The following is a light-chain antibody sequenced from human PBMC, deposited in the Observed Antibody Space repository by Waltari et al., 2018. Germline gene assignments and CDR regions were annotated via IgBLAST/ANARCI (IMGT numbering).Light chain of an antibody. CDR3: QKYSSSPWT. J-gene: IGKJ1*01. Sequence: VILTQYPATLSLSPGERATLSCRASQSVSSYLAWYQQKPGQAPRLLIYGASSRATGIPDRFSGSGSGTEFTLTISSLEPEDFAVYYCQKYSSSPWTFGQGTKVEIK. V-gene: IGKV3-20*01. CDR1: QSVSSY. CDR2: GAS.